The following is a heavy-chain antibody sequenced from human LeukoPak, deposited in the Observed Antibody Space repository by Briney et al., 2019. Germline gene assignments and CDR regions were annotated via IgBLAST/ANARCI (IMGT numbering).Heavy chain of an antibody. CDR3: ARHVYGSGSYYFDY. J-gene: IGHJ4*02. CDR1: GGSISSSSYY. CDR2: IYYSGST. V-gene: IGHV4-39*01. D-gene: IGHD3-10*01. Sequence: PSETLSLTCTVSGGSISSSSYYWGWIRQPPGKGLEWIGSIYYSGSTYYNPSLKSRVTISVDTSKNQFSLKLSSVTAADTAVYYCARHVYGSGSYYFDYWGQGTLVTVSS.